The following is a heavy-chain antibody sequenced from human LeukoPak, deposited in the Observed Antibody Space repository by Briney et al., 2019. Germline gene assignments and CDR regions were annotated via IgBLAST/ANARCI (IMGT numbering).Heavy chain of an antibody. V-gene: IGHV1-2*02. D-gene: IGHD2-2*01. CDR2: INPNSGAT. Sequence: ASVKVSCKASGYTFTSYAMHWVRQAPGQRLEWMGWINPNSGATNYAQKFQGRVTMTRDTSISTAYMELSRLRSDDTAVYYCARGPVPAASYYYYMDVWGKGTTVTVSS. CDR1: GYTFTSYA. CDR3: ARGPVPAASYYYYMDV. J-gene: IGHJ6*03.